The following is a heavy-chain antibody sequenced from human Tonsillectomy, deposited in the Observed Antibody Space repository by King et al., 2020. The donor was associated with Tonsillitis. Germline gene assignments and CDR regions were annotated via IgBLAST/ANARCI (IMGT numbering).Heavy chain of an antibody. CDR3: ARIGTHYYESSGYYPLGMDV. CDR1: GFSLSTSGMC. CDR2: IDWDDDK. Sequence: VTLKESGPALVKPTQTLTLTCTFSGFSLSTSGMCVSWIRQPPGKALEWLARIDWDDDKYYSTSLKTRLTITKDTSKNQVVLTMTNMDPVDTATYYCARIGTHYYESSGYYPLGMDVWGQGTTVTVSS. D-gene: IGHD3-22*01. V-gene: IGHV2-70*11. J-gene: IGHJ6*02.